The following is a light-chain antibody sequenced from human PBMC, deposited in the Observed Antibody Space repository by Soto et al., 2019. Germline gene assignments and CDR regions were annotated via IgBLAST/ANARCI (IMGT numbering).Light chain of an antibody. Sequence: EIVLTQSPGTLSLSPGERATLSCRASQSVSSTYIAWYQQNPGRAPRLLIYGASSRATGIPDRFSGSGSGTDLTLTISRLEPEGFAVYFCQQYGRSPPFTFGQGTKVEIK. CDR3: QQYGRSPPFT. CDR1: QSVSSTY. V-gene: IGKV3-20*01. CDR2: GAS. J-gene: IGKJ2*01.